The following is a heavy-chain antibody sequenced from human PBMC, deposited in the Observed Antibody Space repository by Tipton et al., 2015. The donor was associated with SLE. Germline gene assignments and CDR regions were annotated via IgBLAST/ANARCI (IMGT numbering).Heavy chain of an antibody. CDR1: GGSISSYY. D-gene: IGHD3-22*01. V-gene: IGHV4-59*12. CDR3: ARGPGYNFGRVDY. CDR2: IYYSGST. Sequence: TLSLTCTVSGGSISSYYWSWIRQPPGKGLEWIGYIYYSGSTNYNPSLKSRVTISVDTSKNHFSLKLTSVTAADTAVYYCARGPGYNFGRVDYWGQGTLVTVSS. J-gene: IGHJ4*02.